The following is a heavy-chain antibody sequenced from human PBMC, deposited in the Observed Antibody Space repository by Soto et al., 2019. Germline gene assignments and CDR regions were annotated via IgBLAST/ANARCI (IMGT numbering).Heavy chain of an antibody. V-gene: IGHV1-69*01. CDR1: GGTFSSYA. CDR3: ARIYDSSGYYYDVNWFDP. D-gene: IGHD3-22*01. J-gene: IGHJ5*02. Sequence: QVQLVQSGAEVKKPGSSVKVSCKASGGTFSSYAISWVRQAPGQGLEWMGGIIPIFGTANYAQKFQGRVTITADESTSTAYMELSSLSSEDTAVYYCARIYDSSGYYYDVNWFDPWGQGTLVTVSS. CDR2: IIPIFGTA.